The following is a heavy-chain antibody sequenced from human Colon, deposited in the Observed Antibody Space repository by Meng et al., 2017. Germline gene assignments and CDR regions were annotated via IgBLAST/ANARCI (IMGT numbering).Heavy chain of an antibody. Sequence: SETLSLTCTVSGDSISSGSYYWTWIRQPAGKGLEWIGRIHTSGNTNYNPSLRSLVSMSVDTSKNDFSLRLTSVTAADTAVYYCAREKTYYGSGWFDPWGQGTLVTVSS. CDR3: AREKTYYGSGWFDP. J-gene: IGHJ5*02. V-gene: IGHV4-61*02. CDR2: IHTSGNT. CDR1: GDSISSGSYY. D-gene: IGHD3-10*01.